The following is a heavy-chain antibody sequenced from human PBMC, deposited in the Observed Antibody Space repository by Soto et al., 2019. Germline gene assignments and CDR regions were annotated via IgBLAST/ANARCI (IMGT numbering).Heavy chain of an antibody. J-gene: IGHJ4*02. CDR3: AKCTSATSCYGLYMDY. CDR1: GLTFSNYV. CDR2: ISGSGGST. Sequence: GGSLRLSCAASGLTFSNYVMNWVRQAPGKGPEWVSGISGSGGSTTYADSVKGRFTISRDNSQNTLYLHMNRLRAEDTALYYCAKCTSATSCYGLYMDYWGQGTLVTVSS. V-gene: IGHV3-23*01. D-gene: IGHD2-2*01.